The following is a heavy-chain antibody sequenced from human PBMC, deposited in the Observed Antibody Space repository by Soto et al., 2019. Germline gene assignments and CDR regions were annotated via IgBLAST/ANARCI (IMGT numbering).Heavy chain of an antibody. V-gene: IGHV1-18*01. CDR3: ARTFSTVPTGYSFDP. CDR2: ISAYNGNT. J-gene: IGHJ5*02. CDR1: GYTFTSYG. D-gene: IGHD4-17*01. Sequence: ASVKVSCKASGYTFTSYGISWVRQAPGQGLEWMGWISAYNGNTNYAQKLQGRVTMTTDTSTSTAYMELRSLRSDDTAVYYCARTFSTVPTGYSFDPWGQGTLVTVSS.